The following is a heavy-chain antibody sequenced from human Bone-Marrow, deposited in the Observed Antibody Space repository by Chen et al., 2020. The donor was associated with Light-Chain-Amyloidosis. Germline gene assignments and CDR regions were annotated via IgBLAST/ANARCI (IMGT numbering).Heavy chain of an antibody. CDR2: IKEDGSQK. D-gene: IGHD6-13*01. CDR3: ARDHSSGWYPYQDY. CDR1: GFTFSSHW. Sequence: EVQLVESGGGLVQPGGSLKLSCAAYGFTFSSHWMSWVRQAPGKGLEWVANIKEDGSQKYYVDSVKGQFTISRDNAKNSLYLQMNSLRAEDTAVYYCARDHSSGWYPYQDYWGQGTLVSVSS. V-gene: IGHV3-7*03. J-gene: IGHJ4*02.